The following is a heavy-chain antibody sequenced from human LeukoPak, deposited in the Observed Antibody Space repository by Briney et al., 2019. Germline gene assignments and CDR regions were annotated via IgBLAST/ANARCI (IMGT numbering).Heavy chain of an antibody. CDR2: INHSGST. J-gene: IGHJ4*02. Sequence: SETLSLTCAVYGGSFSGYYWSWIRQPPGKGLEWIGEINHSGSTNYNPSLKSRVTISVDTSKNQFSLKLSSVTAADTAVYYCASLHPYYYDSSGYPPGDYWGQGTLVTVTS. D-gene: IGHD3-22*01. CDR1: GGSFSGYY. CDR3: ASLHPYYYDSSGYPPGDY. V-gene: IGHV4-34*01.